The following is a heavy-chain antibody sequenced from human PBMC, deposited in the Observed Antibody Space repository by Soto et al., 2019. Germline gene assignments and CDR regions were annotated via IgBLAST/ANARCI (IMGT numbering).Heavy chain of an antibody. CDR1: GYTFSTYD. Sequence: QVQLVQSGAEVKKPGTSVKVSCKASGYTFSTYDISWVRQATGQGLEWMGWMNPNTGNTGYAQKFRCRVPMPRNASTGTAYMELSSLRSEDTAVYYCARRKERSGPHYFDAWGQGTLVTVSS. V-gene: IGHV1-8*01. J-gene: IGHJ4*02. CDR2: MNPNTGNT. D-gene: IGHD6-25*01. CDR3: ARRKERSGPHYFDA.